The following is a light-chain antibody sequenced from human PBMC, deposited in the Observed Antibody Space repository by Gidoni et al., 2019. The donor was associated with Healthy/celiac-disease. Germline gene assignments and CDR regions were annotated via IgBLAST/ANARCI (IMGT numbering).Light chain of an antibody. CDR1: NIGSKS. J-gene: IGLJ2*01. CDR2: YDS. CDR3: QVWDSSSDHPV. V-gene: IGLV3-21*04. Sequence: SYVLTQPPSVSVAPGKTARITCGGNNIGSKSVHWYQQKPGQAPVLVIYYDSDRPSGIPERFSGSNSGNTATLTISRVEAVDEADYYCQVWDSSSDHPVFGGGTTLTVL.